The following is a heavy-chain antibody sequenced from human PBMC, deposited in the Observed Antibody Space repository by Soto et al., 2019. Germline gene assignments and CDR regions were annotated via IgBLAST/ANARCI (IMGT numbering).Heavy chain of an antibody. CDR2: ISAYNGNT. J-gene: IGHJ4*02. CDR3: ARDVLRFLEWLPTYFDY. V-gene: IGHV1-18*01. D-gene: IGHD3-3*01. Sequence: GASVKVSCKASGGTFSSYAISWVRQAPGQGLEWMGWISAYNGNTNYAQKLQGRVTMTTDTSTSTAYMELRSLRSDDTAVYYCARDVLRFLEWLPTYFDYWGQGTLVTVSS. CDR1: GGTFSSYA.